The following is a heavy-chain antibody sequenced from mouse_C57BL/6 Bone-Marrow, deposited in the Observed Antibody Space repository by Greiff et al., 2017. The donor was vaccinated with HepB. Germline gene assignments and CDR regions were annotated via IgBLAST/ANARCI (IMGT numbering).Heavy chain of an antibody. D-gene: IGHD2-1*01. V-gene: IGHV5-15*04. Sequence: EVKVEESGGGLVQPGGSLKLSCAASGFTFSDYGIAWVRQAPRKGPEWVAFISNLAYSIYYADTVTGRFTISRENAKNTLYLEMSSLRSEDTAMYYCARPLYGNYGDYAMDYWGQGTSVTVSS. CDR1: GFTFSDYG. CDR3: ARPLYGNYGDYAMDY. J-gene: IGHJ4*01. CDR2: ISNLAYSI.